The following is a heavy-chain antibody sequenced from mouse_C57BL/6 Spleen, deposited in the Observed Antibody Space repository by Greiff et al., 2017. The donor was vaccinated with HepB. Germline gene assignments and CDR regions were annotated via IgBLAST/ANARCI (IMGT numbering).Heavy chain of an antibody. CDR1: GFTFSSYG. Sequence: EVQGVESGGDLVKPGGSLKLSCAASGFTFSSYGMSWVRQTPDKRLEWVATISSGGSYTYYPDSVKGRFTISRDNAKNTLYLQMSSLKSEDTAMYYCARQVVAHDYWGQGTTLTVSS. V-gene: IGHV5-6*01. CDR2: ISSGGSYT. J-gene: IGHJ2*01. D-gene: IGHD1-1*01. CDR3: ARQVVAHDY.